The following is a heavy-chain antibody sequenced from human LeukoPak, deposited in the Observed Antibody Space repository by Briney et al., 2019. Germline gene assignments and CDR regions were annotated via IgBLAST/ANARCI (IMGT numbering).Heavy chain of an antibody. Sequence: SETLSLTCTVSGGSISSYYWSWIRQPAGKGLESIGHISTSGSTNYNPSLKSRVTMSVDTSKNQFSLKLSSVTAADTAVYYCARLGGSGSYDYYYYYMDVWGKGTTVTISS. CDR3: ARLGGSGSYDYYYYYMDV. J-gene: IGHJ6*03. CDR1: GGSISSYY. V-gene: IGHV4-4*07. D-gene: IGHD3-10*01. CDR2: ISTSGST.